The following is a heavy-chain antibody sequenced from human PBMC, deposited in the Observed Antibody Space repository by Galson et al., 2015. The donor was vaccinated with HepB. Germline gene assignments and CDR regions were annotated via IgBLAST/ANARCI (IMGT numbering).Heavy chain of an antibody. J-gene: IGHJ6*02. CDR3: ARDRYYDILTGYSHYGMDV. CDR2: ISAYNGNT. V-gene: IGHV1-18*01. CDR1: GYTFISYG. Sequence: SVKVSCKASGYTFISYGISWVRQAPGQGLEWMGWISAYNGNTNYAQKLQGRVTMTTDTSTSTAYMELRSLRSDDTAVYYCARDRYYDILTGYSHYGMDVWGQGTTVTVSS. D-gene: IGHD3-9*01.